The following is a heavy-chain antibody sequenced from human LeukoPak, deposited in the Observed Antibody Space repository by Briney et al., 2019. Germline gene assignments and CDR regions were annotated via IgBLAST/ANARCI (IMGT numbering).Heavy chain of an antibody. CDR1: GDSVSSNGAS. D-gene: IGHD3-3*01. CDR2: TYYRSQQWHS. V-gene: IGHV6-1*01. Sequence: SQTLSLTCALSGDSVSSNGASWNWIRQSPSRGLEWLGRTYYRSQQWHSDYAPSVKGRITLNPDTSKNQFSLQLNSMTPEDTAVYCCGRETDFGVVTNWGQGTLVTVSS. J-gene: IGHJ4*02. CDR3: GRETDFGVVTN.